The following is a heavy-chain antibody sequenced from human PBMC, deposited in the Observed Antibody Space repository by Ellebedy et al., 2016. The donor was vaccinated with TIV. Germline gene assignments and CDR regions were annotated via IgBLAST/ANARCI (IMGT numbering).Heavy chain of an antibody. CDR3: ARGSGDLPFDS. CDR2: ISSSGTYI. Sequence: PGGSLRLSCAASGFTFSSYSMNWVRQAPGKGLEWVSCISSSGTYIYYADSLKGRFTISRDSAKNSLYLQMNSLRAEDTAVYYCARGSGDLPFDSWGQGTLVTVSS. J-gene: IGHJ4*02. V-gene: IGHV3-21*01. D-gene: IGHD4-17*01. CDR1: GFTFSSYS.